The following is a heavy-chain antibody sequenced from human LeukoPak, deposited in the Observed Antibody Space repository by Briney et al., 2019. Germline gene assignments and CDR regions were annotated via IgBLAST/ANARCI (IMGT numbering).Heavy chain of an antibody. CDR1: GFTFSSYA. CDR3: ATFSRQQLLDDVFDI. CDR2: VSGSGGST. J-gene: IGHJ3*02. D-gene: IGHD6-13*01. Sequence: GGSLRLSCAVSGFTFSSYAMSWVRQAPGKGLEWVSAVSGSGGSTYYADSVKGRFTISRDDVKKPLYLQMNSLRVEDTAVYYCATFSRQQLLDDVFDIWGQGTMVTVSS. V-gene: IGHV3-23*01.